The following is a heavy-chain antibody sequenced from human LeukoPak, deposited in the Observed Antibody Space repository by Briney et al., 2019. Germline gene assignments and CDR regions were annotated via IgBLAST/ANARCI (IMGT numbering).Heavy chain of an antibody. Sequence: GGSLRLSCAASGFTFSSYGMHWVRQAPGKGLEWVSFIRYDGSNEYYADSVRGRFTISRDNSKNTLYLQMNSLRAEDTAVYYCARFRDSSGPMWFDPWGQGTLVTVSS. CDR1: GFTFSSYG. V-gene: IGHV3-30*02. D-gene: IGHD3-22*01. J-gene: IGHJ5*02. CDR2: IRYDGSNE. CDR3: ARFRDSSGPMWFDP.